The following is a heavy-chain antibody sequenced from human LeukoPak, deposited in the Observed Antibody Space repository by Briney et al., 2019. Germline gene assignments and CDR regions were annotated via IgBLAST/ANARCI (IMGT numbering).Heavy chain of an antibody. CDR1: GFSFSSYW. V-gene: IGHV3-7*01. CDR2: INQGGSAK. D-gene: IGHD3-22*01. Sequence: GGSLRLSCTASGFSFSSYWMSWVRQAPGRGLEWVANINQGGSAKNYVDSVKGRFTISRDNAKKSLDLQMNSLRDEDTAVYYCAGEKWDDSGGYYYGSFDYWGQGTLVTVSS. J-gene: IGHJ4*02. CDR3: AGEKWDDSGGYYYGSFDY.